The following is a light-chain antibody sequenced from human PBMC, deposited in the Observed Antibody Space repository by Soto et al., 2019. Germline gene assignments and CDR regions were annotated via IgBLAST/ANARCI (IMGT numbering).Light chain of an antibody. J-gene: IGLJ3*02. CDR2: LESGGSY. CDR3: ETWDTNTWV. Sequence: QLVLTQSSSASASLGSSVKLTCTLSSGHSSYIIAWHQQQPGKAPRYLMKLESGGSYNKGSGVPDRFSGSSSGADRYLTISNLQVEDEADYYCETWDTNTWVFGGGTKLTVL. CDR1: SGHSSYI. V-gene: IGLV4-60*02.